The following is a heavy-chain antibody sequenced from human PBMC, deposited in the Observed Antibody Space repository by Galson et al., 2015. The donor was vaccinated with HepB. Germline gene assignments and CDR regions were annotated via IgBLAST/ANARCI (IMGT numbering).Heavy chain of an antibody. J-gene: IGHJ6*02. Sequence: SLRLSCAASGFTFSSYAMSWVRQAPGKGLEWVSVISGSGGRTYYADSVKGRFTISRDNSKNTLYLQMNSLRAEDTAVYYCAKGLRYYDILTGYYKGDYYYGMDVWGQGTTVTVSS. CDR2: ISGSGGRT. CDR3: AKGLRYYDILTGYYKGDYYYGMDV. D-gene: IGHD3-9*01. V-gene: IGHV3-23*01. CDR1: GFTFSSYA.